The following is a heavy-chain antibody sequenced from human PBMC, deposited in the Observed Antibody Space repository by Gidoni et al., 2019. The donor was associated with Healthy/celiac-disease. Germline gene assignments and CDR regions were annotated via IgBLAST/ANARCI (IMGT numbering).Heavy chain of an antibody. V-gene: IGHV3-23*01. J-gene: IGHJ4*02. D-gene: IGHD3-22*01. Sequence: EVQLLESGGGLVQPGGSLRLSCAASGFTFSSYAMRWVRQAPGKGLEWVSAISGSGGSTYYADSVKGRFTISRDNSKNTLYLQMNSLRAEDTAVYYCAKATYYYDSSGYYNYWGQGTLVTVSS. CDR3: AKATYYYDSSGYYNY. CDR1: GFTFSSYA. CDR2: ISGSGGST.